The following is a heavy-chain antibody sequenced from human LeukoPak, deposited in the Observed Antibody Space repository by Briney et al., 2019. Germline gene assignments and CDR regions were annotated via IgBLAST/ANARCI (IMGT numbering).Heavy chain of an antibody. V-gene: IGHV4-59*01. J-gene: IGHJ6*02. CDR1: GGSISSYY. CDR2: IYYSGST. CDR3: ARVEGSSGWTGGYYYYYGMDV. Sequence: SETLSLTCTVSGGSISSYYWSWIRQPPGKGLEWIGYIYYSGSTNYNPSLKSRVTISVDTSKNQFSLKLSSVTAADTAVYYCARVEGSSGWTGGYYYYYGMDVWGQGTTVTVSS. D-gene: IGHD6-19*01.